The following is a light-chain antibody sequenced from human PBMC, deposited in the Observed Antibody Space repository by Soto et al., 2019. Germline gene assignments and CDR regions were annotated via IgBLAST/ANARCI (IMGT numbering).Light chain of an antibody. V-gene: IGKV4-1*01. J-gene: IGKJ1*01. Sequence: DFVMTQSPDSLAVSLGERATIHCKSSQSVLYTTNNQNYLAWYQQKPGQPPQLLISWASTRESGVPDRFSGSGSGTDFTLTISSLQAEDVAVYYCQQYYSTPPTFGQGTKVEIK. CDR2: WAS. CDR3: QQYYSTPPT. CDR1: QSVLYTTNNQNY.